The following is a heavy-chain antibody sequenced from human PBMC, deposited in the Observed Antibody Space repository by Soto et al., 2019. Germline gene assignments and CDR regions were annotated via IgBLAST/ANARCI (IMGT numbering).Heavy chain of an antibody. CDR3: TTDIPGTNPCFDY. V-gene: IGHV3-15*01. Sequence: EVQLVESGGDLVKPGESLRLSCAASGFTFTSAWMNWARQAPGKGLEWVARIKSGGPTDYAAPVKGRFTISRDDSKHTLYLQMNSLQTEDTAVYYCTTDIPGTNPCFDYWGQGILVSVSS. CDR2: IKSGGPT. CDR1: GFTFTSAW. J-gene: IGHJ4*02. D-gene: IGHD1-7*01.